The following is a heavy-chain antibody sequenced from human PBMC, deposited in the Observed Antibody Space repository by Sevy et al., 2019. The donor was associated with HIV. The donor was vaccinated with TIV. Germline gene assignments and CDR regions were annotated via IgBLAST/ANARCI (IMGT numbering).Heavy chain of an antibody. J-gene: IGHJ6*03. Sequence: GGSLRLSCAASGFTFSSYGMHWVRQAPGKGLEWVAVIWYDGSNKYYADSVKGRFTISRDNSKNTLYLQMNSLRAEDTAVYYCASTSTKRSYSSSLGLPYDEDYYYYYMDVWGKGTTVTVSS. CDR3: ASTSTKRSYSSSLGLPYDEDYYYYYMDV. CDR1: GFTFSSYG. CDR2: IWYDGSNK. D-gene: IGHD6-13*01. V-gene: IGHV3-33*08.